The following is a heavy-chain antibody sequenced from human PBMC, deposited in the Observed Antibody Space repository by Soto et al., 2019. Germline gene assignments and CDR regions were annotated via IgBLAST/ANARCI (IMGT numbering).Heavy chain of an antibody. CDR2: IYYSGST. Sequence: SETLSLTCTVSGGSVSSGSYYWSWIRQPPGKGLEWIGYIYYSGSTNYNPSLKSRVTISVDTSKNQFSLKLSSVTAADTAVYYCARDGYSGYVFDYWGQGTLVTVSS. V-gene: IGHV4-61*01. CDR1: GGSVSSGSYY. J-gene: IGHJ4*02. CDR3: ARDGYSGYVFDY. D-gene: IGHD5-12*01.